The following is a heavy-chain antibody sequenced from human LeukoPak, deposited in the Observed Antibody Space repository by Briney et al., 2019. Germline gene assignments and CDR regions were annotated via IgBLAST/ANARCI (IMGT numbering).Heavy chain of an antibody. CDR3: ARVKAVAGTLPHLLDY. CDR2: INHRGST. V-gene: IGHV4-4*01. J-gene: IGHJ4*01. Sequence: GSLRLSCVASGFTFGKYWMSWVRQPPGKGLEWIGEINHRGSTSYNPSLKSRLTISKDKFKNQFSLKLTSVTVADTAVYFCARVKAVAGTLPHLLDYWGQGTLVTVSS. CDR1: GFTFGKYW. D-gene: IGHD6-19*01.